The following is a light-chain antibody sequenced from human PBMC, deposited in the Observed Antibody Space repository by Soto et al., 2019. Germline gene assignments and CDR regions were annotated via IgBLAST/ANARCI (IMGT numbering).Light chain of an antibody. V-gene: IGKV3-15*01. CDR3: QQHNKWPPWT. CDR1: QSVSSN. CDR2: GTS. Sequence: EIVMTQSPATLSVSPGETATLSCRASQSVSSNLAWYPQKPGQAPRLLIYGTSTRATGIPARFSGSGSGTEFTLTISGLQSEDFTVYYCQQHNKWPPWTFGQGTKVEIK. J-gene: IGKJ1*01.